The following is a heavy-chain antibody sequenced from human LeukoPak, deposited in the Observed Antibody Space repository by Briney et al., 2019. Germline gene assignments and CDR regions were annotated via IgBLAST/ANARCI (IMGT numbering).Heavy chain of an antibody. CDR3: SLAATFDY. V-gene: IGHV3-48*03. CDR2: ISSSGTTI. J-gene: IGHJ4*02. Sequence: GGSLRLSCAASGFTFTNYAMSWVRQAPGKGLEWVSYISSSGTTIYYADSVKGRFTISRDNAKNLLYLQMNSLRAEDTAVYYCSLAATFDYWGQGALVTVSS. D-gene: IGHD6-13*01. CDR1: GFTFTNYA.